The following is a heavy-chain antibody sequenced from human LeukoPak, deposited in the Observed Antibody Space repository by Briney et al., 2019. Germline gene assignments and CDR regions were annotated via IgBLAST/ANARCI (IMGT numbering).Heavy chain of an antibody. Sequence: ASVKVSCKASGYTFTGYYMHWVRQAPGQGLEWMGWISAYNGNTNYAQKLQGRVTMTTDTSTSTAYMELRSLRSDDTAMYYCAWIYCSSTSCYATFDYWGQGTLVTVSS. CDR3: AWIYCSSTSCYATFDY. CDR2: ISAYNGNT. J-gene: IGHJ4*02. CDR1: GYTFTGYY. D-gene: IGHD2-2*01. V-gene: IGHV1-18*04.